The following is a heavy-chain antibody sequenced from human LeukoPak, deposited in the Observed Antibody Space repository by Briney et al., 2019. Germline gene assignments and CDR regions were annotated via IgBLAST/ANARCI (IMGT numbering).Heavy chain of an antibody. V-gene: IGHV3-21*01. CDR2: VSSTSTYI. Sequence: GGSLRLSCVVSGFTFSRATMNWVRQAPGKGLEWVSSVSSTSTYINYADSVKGRFTISRDNAKKSLYLQMNGLRGEDTAMYYCASDDYGDYEDGFDIWGQGTMVTVSS. CDR1: GFTFSRAT. D-gene: IGHD4-17*01. CDR3: ASDDYGDYEDGFDI. J-gene: IGHJ3*02.